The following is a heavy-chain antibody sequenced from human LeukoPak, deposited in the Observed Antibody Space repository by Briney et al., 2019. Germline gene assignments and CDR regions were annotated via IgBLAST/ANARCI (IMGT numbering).Heavy chain of an antibody. CDR3: ARYLVENYYGLGV. Sequence: PGGSLRLSCAASGFTFSSYGMHWVRQAPGKGLEWVAVISDDGRTKYYTDSVKGRFSVSRDNSKNTLYLQMNSLRGEDTALYYCARYLVENYYGLGVWGQGTTVTVSS. CDR1: GFTFSSYG. J-gene: IGHJ6*02. D-gene: IGHD1-26*01. CDR2: ISDDGRTK. V-gene: IGHV3-30*03.